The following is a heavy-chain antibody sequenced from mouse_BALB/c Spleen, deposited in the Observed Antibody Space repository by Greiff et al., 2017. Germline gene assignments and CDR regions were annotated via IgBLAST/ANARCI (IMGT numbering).Heavy chain of an antibody. D-gene: IGHD1-2*01. Sequence: QVQLKESGAELARPGASVKMSCKASGYTFTSYTMHWVKQRPGQGLEWIGYINPSSGYTNYNQKFKDKATLTADKSSSTAYMQLSSLTSEDSAVYYCAREVLRLLGRAMDYWGQGTSVTVSS. J-gene: IGHJ4*01. CDR2: INPSSGYT. CDR3: AREVLRLLGRAMDY. CDR1: GYTFTSYT. V-gene: IGHV1-4*01.